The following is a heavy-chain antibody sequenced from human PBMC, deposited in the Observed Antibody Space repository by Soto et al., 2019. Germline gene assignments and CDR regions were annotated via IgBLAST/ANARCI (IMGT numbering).Heavy chain of an antibody. CDR2: VSIGGST. CDR1: GFTFSSYA. V-gene: IGHV3-23*01. J-gene: IGHJ4*02. Sequence: GGSLRLSCAASGFTFSSYAMGWVRQGPGKGLEWVAVVSIGGSTHYADSVRGRFTISRDNSKNTLSLQMNSLTAEDTAVYFCAKRRGAGGHFDYWGQGALVTV. CDR3: AKRRGAGGHFDY. D-gene: IGHD2-15*01.